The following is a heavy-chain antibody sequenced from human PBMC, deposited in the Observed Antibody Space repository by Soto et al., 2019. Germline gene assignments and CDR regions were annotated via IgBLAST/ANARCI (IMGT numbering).Heavy chain of an antibody. CDR1: GFTFSSYA. V-gene: IGHV3-23*01. CDR2: ISGSGGGT. Sequence: GGSLRLSCAASGFTFSSYAMSWVRQAPGKGLEWVSAISGSGGGTYYADSVKGRFTISRDNSKNTLYLQMNSLRAEDTAVYYCAKDHPNCSGGSCYSYYYYGMDVWGQGTTVTVSS. CDR3: AKDHPNCSGGSCYSYYYYGMDV. D-gene: IGHD2-15*01. J-gene: IGHJ6*02.